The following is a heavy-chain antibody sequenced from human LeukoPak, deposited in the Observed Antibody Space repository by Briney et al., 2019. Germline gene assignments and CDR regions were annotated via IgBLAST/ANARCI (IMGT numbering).Heavy chain of an antibody. CDR1: GGSISSGSYY. J-gene: IGHJ4*02. V-gene: IGHV4-61*02. CDR3: ARTEGRYDSSGYYQRYFDY. D-gene: IGHD3-22*01. Sequence: SETLSLTCTVSGGSISSGSYYWSWIRQPAGKGLEWIGRIYTSGSTNYNPSLKSRVTISVDTSKNQFSLKLSSVTAADTAVYYCARTEGRYDSSGYYQRYFDYWGQGTLVTVSS. CDR2: IYTSGST.